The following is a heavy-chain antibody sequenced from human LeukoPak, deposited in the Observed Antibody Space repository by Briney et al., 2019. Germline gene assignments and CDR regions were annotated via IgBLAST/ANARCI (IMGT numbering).Heavy chain of an antibody. CDR2: IKQDGSEK. Sequence: PGGSLRLSCAAPGFTFSSYWMSWVRQAPGKGLEWVANIKQDGSEKYYVDSVKGRFTISRDNAKNSLYLQMNSLRAEDTAVYYCARDQGTYYYDSSDYRGQGTLVTVSS. CDR1: GFTFSSYW. D-gene: IGHD3-22*01. J-gene: IGHJ4*02. V-gene: IGHV3-7*01. CDR3: ARDQGTYYYDSSDY.